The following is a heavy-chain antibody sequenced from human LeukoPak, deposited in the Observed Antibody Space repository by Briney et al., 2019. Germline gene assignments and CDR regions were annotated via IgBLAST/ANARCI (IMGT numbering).Heavy chain of an antibody. CDR2: INHSGST. V-gene: IGHV4-34*01. J-gene: IGHJ4*02. D-gene: IGHD3-22*01. Sequence: SETLSLTCAVYGGSFSSYYWSWIRQPPGKGLEWNGEINHSGSTNYNPSLKSRVTISGDTSKNQFSLNLRSVTAADTAVYSCARATHTDYYDSSGFYYFFDYWGQGTLVTVSS. CDR1: GGSFSSYY. CDR3: ARATHTDYYDSSGFYYFFDY.